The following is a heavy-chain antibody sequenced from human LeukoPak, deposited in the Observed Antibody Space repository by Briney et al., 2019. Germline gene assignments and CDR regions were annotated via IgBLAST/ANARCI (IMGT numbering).Heavy chain of an antibody. J-gene: IGHJ4*02. Sequence: GGSLRLSCAASGFTLSSYWMSWVRQTSGKGLEWVANIKQDGSEKYYVDSVKGRFTISRDNAKNSLYLQMNSLRAEDTALYYCARDYSSGTTWDHWGQGTLVTVSS. V-gene: IGHV3-7*01. D-gene: IGHD3-10*01. CDR1: GFTLSSYW. CDR3: ARDYSSGTTWDH. CDR2: IKQDGSEK.